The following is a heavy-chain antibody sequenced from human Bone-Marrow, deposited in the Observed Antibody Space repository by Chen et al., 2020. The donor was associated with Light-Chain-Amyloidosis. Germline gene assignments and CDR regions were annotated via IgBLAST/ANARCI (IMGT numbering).Heavy chain of an antibody. J-gene: IGHJ3*02. CDR1: GFAFSSYA. Sequence: EVQLVESGGGLLQRGGSLRLSCAASGFAFSSYAMSWVRQAPGKGLEWVSTVRGSGGSIYYGGSVKGRLTISRDNSKDALFLQMNSLRAEDTAVYYCATDISYDDILPGYPADAFDIWGQGTMVTVSS. CDR3: ATDISYDDILPGYPADAFDI. D-gene: IGHD3-9*01. V-gene: IGHV3-23*04. CDR2: VRGSGGSI.